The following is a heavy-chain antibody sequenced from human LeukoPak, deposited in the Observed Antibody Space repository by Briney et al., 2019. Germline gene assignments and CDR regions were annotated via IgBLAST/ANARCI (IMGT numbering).Heavy chain of an antibody. J-gene: IGHJ3*02. D-gene: IGHD2-21*01. CDR2: ISSSGSTI. CDR1: GFTFSDYY. V-gene: IGHV3-11*04. Sequence: GGSLRLSCAASGFTFSDYYMSWIRQAPGKGLEWVSYISSSGSTIYYADSVKGRFTISRDNAKNSLYLQMNSLGAEDTAVYYCARGFVVSEDAFDIWGQGTMVTVSS. CDR3: ARGFVVSEDAFDI.